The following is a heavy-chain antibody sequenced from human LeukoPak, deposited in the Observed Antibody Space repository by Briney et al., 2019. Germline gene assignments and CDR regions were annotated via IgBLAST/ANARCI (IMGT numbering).Heavy chain of an antibody. Sequence: PGGSLRLSCAASGFTFSSFATSWVRRAPGKGLEWVSGISASGGSTYYADSVKGRFSISRDNSKNTLYLQMNSLRVEDTAVYYCAKGFYDNSASGVFDIWGQGTMVTVSS. CDR1: GFTFSSFA. CDR3: AKGFYDNSASGVFDI. J-gene: IGHJ3*02. V-gene: IGHV3-23*01. CDR2: ISASGGST. D-gene: IGHD3-22*01.